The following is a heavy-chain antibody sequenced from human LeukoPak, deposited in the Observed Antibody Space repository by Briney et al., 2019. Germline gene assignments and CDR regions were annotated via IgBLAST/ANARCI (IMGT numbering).Heavy chain of an antibody. D-gene: IGHD3-3*01. CDR3: ARESGSFDFWSSHYYYYYMDV. J-gene: IGHJ6*03. CDR2: IFYSGTT. V-gene: IGHV4-59*12. Sequence: KTSETLSLTCTVSGGSISSYYWSWIRQPPGRGLEWIGFIFYSGTTNYNPSLKSRVTISVDTSKNQFSLRLSSVTAADTAVYYCARESGSFDFWSSHYYYYYMDVWGKGTTVTVSS. CDR1: GGSISSYY.